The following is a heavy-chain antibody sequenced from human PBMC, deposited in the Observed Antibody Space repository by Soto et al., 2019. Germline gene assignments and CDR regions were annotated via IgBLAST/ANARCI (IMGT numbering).Heavy chain of an antibody. CDR3: ARGTCRPGIIMVRGSLNDY. J-gene: IGHJ4*02. CDR1: WGSGSGVNYH. Sequence: FETLCLPCTVFWGSGSGVNYHRSLNRQPPGEGLEWIGYMYYGGSTNYNPSLKSRATISVDTSKNQFSLKLSSVTAADTAVYYCARGTCRPGIIMVRGSLNDYWGQGTLVTVSS. CDR2: MYYGGST. D-gene: IGHD3-10*01. V-gene: IGHV4-61*01.